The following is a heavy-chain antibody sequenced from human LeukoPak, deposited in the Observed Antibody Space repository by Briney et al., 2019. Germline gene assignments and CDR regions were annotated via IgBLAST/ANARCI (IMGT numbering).Heavy chain of an antibody. V-gene: IGHV3-9*01. CDR1: GFTFDDYA. D-gene: IGHD3-22*01. CDR2: ISWNSGSI. J-gene: IGHJ4*02. CDR3: AKDPNYDSSGLIDY. Sequence: PGGSLRLSCAASGFTFDDYAMHWVRQAPGKGLEWVSGISWNSGSIGYADSVKGRFTISRDNAKNSLYLQMNSLRAEDTALYYCAKDPNYDSSGLIDYWGQGTLVTVSS.